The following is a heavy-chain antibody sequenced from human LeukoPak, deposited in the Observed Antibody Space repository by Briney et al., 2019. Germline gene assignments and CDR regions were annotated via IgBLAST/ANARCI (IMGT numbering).Heavy chain of an antibody. CDR3: AKDHRDYYDSSGYYYRQDY. D-gene: IGHD3-22*01. CDR1: GFTFSSYA. CDR2: IRYDGSNK. Sequence: GRSLRLSCAASGFTFSSYAMHWVRQAPGKGLEWVAFIRYDGSNKYYADSVKGRFTISRDNSKNTLYLQMNSLRAEDTAVYYCAKDHRDYYDSSGYYYRQDYWGQGTLVTVSS. J-gene: IGHJ4*02. V-gene: IGHV3-30*02.